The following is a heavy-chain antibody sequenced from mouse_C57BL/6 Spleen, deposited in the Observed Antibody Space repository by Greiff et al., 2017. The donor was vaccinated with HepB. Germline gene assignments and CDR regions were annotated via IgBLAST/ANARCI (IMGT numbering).Heavy chain of an antibody. J-gene: IGHJ4*01. CDR3: ARASGGD. D-gene: IGHD6-1*01. CDR1: GYTFTDYY. V-gene: IGHV1-26*01. Sequence: VQLQQSGPELVKPGASVKISCKASGYTFTDYYMNWVKQSHGKSLEWIGDINPNNGGTSYNQKFKGKATLTVDKSSSTAYMELRSLTSEDSAVYYCARASGGDWGQGTSVTVSS. CDR2: INPNNGGT.